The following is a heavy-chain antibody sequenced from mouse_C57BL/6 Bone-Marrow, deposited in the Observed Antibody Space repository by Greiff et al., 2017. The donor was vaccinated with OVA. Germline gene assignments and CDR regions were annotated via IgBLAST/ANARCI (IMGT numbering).Heavy chain of an antibody. V-gene: IGHV8-8*01. CDR3: ARMKGQLRPYYYAMDY. J-gene: IGHJ4*01. CDR1: GFSLSTFGMG. Sequence: QVTLKECGPGILQPSQTLSLTCSFSGFSLSTFGMGVGWIRQPSGKGLEWLAHIWWDDDKYYNPALKSRLTISKDTSKNQVFLKIANVDTADTATYYCARMKGQLRPYYYAMDYWGQGTSVTVSS. D-gene: IGHD3-2*02. CDR2: IWWDDDK.